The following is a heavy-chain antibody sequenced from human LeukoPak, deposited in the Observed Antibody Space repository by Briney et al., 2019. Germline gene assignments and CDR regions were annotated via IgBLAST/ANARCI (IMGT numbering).Heavy chain of an antibody. J-gene: IGHJ5*02. CDR3: ARADGLGELLPADWFDP. V-gene: IGHV4-59*01. CDR1: GGSISSYY. D-gene: IGHD3-10*01. CDR2: IYYSGST. Sequence: SETLSLTYTVSGGSISSYYWSWIRQPPGKGLEWIGYIYYSGSTNYNPSLKSRVTISVDTSKNQFSLKLSSVTAADTAVYYCARADGLGELLPADWFDPWGQGTLVTVSS.